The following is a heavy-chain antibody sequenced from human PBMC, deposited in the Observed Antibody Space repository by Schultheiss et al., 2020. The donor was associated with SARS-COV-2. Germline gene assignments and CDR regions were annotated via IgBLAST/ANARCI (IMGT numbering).Heavy chain of an antibody. CDR1: GGSISTYY. CDR2: VYYSGST. Sequence: SETLSLTCTVSGGSISTYYWSWIRQSPGKGLEWIGYVYYSGSTKYNPSLSHRVTISVDTSKNQFSLKLSSVTAADTAVYYCARGLVVPAAISRYWGQGTLVTVSS. V-gene: IGHV4-59*12. D-gene: IGHD2-2*02. CDR3: ARGLVVPAAISRY. J-gene: IGHJ4*02.